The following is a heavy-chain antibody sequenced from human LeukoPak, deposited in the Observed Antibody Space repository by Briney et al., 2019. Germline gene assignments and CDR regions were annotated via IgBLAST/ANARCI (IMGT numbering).Heavy chain of an antibody. CDR1: GFRFSNYW. CDR3: ARIGYSSSSFDY. D-gene: IGHD6-13*01. J-gene: IGHJ4*02. Sequence: GGSLRLPCAASGFRFSNYWMSWVRQAPGKGLEWVANIKQDGSEKDYVDSMKGRFTISRDNAKNSVYLQVDSLRVEDTAVYYCARIGYSSSSFDYWGQGTLVTVSS. CDR2: IKQDGSEK. V-gene: IGHV3-7*01.